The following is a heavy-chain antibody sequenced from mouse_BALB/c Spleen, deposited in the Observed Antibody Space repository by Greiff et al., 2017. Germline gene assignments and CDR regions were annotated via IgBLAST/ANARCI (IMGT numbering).Heavy chain of an antibody. CDR2: ISSGGSYT. CDR1: GFTFSSYG. V-gene: IGHV5-6*01. Sequence: VHVKQSGGDLVKPGGSLKLSCAASGFTFSSYGMSWVRQTPDKRLEWVATISSGGSYTYYPDSVKGRFTISRDNAKNTLYLQMSSLKSEDTAMYYCARGITTTYFDYWGQGTTLTVSS. D-gene: IGHD1-1*01. J-gene: IGHJ2*01. CDR3: ARGITTTYFDY.